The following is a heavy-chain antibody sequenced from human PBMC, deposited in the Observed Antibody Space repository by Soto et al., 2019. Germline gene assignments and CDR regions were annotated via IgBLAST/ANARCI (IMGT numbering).Heavy chain of an antibody. CDR2: ISAYNGNT. V-gene: IGHV1-18*01. J-gene: IGHJ4*02. Sequence: GASVKVSCKASGYTFTSYGISWVRQAPGQGLEWMGWISAYNGNTNYAQKLQGRVTMTTDTSTSTAYMELRSLRSDDTAVYYCARDRGSISVAGPTVDYWGREPWSPSPQ. D-gene: IGHD6-19*01. CDR3: ARDRGSISVAGPTVDY. CDR1: GYTFTSYG.